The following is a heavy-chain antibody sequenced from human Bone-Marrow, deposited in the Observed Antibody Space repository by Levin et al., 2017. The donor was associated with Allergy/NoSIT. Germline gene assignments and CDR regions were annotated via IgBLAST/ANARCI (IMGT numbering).Heavy chain of an antibody. Sequence: GGSLRLSCAASGFTLSSYWMHWVRQAPGKGLVWVSRIKYDGSETSYADSVKGRFTISRDIAKNTLYLQMNSLRVEDTAVYYCARSDYADYWGQGTLVTVSS. V-gene: IGHV3-74*01. CDR1: GFTLSSYW. CDR3: ARSDYADY. CDR2: IKYDGSET. J-gene: IGHJ4*02.